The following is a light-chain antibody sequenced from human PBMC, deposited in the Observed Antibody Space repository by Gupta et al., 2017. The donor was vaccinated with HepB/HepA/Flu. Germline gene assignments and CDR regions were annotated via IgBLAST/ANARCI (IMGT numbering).Light chain of an antibody. Sequence: QSVLTQPPSASGTPGQRVTISCSGSSSNIGSNTVNSYQQLPGTAPKLLIYDDDRRPSGVPDRFSGSKSGTSASLAISGLQSDDEAHYYCSTWDDSLDGSVTFGGGTKLTVL. J-gene: IGLJ2*01. CDR2: DDD. CDR1: SSNIGSNT. V-gene: IGLV1-44*01. CDR3: STWDDSLDGSVT.